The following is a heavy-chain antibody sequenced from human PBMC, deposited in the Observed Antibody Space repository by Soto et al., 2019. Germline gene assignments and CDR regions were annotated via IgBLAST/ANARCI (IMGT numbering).Heavy chain of an antibody. CDR1: GFTFSSYA. CDR2: ISDGGGST. CDR3: AKSVAKDYYYYYMDV. J-gene: IGHJ6*03. V-gene: IGHV3-23*01. Sequence: GGSLRLSCAASGFTFSSYAMSWVRQAPGKGLEWVSGISDGGGSTYYADSVKGRFTISRDNSKNTLYVQMNSLRVEDTAVYYCAKSVAKDYYYYYMDVWGKGTTVTVSS. D-gene: IGHD5-12*01.